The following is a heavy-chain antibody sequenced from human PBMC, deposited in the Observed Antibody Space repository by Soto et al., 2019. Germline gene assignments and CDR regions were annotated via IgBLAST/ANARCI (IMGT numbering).Heavy chain of an antibody. Sequence: GGSLRLSCAASGFTFSSYGMHWVRQAPGKGLEWVAVISYDGSNKYYADSVKGRFTISRDNSKNTLYLQMNSLRAEDTAVYYCARDQRRGQQLVRPVDYWGQGTLVTVSS. J-gene: IGHJ4*02. D-gene: IGHD6-13*01. CDR3: ARDQRRGQQLVRPVDY. V-gene: IGHV3-30*03. CDR1: GFTFSSYG. CDR2: ISYDGSNK.